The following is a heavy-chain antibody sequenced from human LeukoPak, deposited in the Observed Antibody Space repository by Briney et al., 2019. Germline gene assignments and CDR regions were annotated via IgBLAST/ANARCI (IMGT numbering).Heavy chain of an antibody. CDR1: GYTFTSYY. V-gene: IGHV1-46*01. CDR3: ARNGVGSGSYEPASYFYYMDV. J-gene: IGHJ6*03. D-gene: IGHD3-10*01. CDR2: INPSGGGT. Sequence: ASVKVSRKASGYTFTSYYTHWVRRAPGQGLEWMGIINPSGGGTTYAPKFQGRVTMTRDTSTSTVYMELSSLTSDDTAVYYCARNGVGSGSYEPASYFYYMDVWGKGTTVTVSS.